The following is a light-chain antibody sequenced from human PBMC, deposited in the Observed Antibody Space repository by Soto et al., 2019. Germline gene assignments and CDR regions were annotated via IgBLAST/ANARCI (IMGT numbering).Light chain of an antibody. V-gene: IGKV1-5*03. J-gene: IGKJ2*01. Sequence: DIQMTQSPSTLSASVGDRVTITCRASQSISYWLAWYQQKPGKAPNLLIYKASSLESGVPSRFSGSGSATEFTLTITSLQPDDFATYYCRHYNTYSPPYTFGQGTKLEI. CDR3: RHYNTYSPPYT. CDR1: QSISYW. CDR2: KAS.